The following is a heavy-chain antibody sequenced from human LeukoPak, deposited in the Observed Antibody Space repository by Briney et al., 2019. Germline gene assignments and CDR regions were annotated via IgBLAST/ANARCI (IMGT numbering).Heavy chain of an antibody. CDR2: IYYSGSA. CDR1: GGSISSADFY. J-gene: IGHJ4*02. V-gene: IGHV4-31*11. CDR3: ARGSDFFDY. Sequence: SETLSLTCAVSGGSISSADFYWSWIRQHPGKGLEWIGFIYYSGSAYYNPSLKSRVSISIDTPKNQFSLTLNSVTAADTAVYYCARGSDFFDYWGQGTLVTVSS.